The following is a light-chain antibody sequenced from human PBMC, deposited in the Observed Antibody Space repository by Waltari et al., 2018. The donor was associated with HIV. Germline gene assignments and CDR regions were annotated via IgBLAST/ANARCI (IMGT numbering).Light chain of an antibody. J-gene: IGLJ1*01. CDR2: DVS. CDR3: CSYAGSYTYV. Sequence: SVTISCTGTSSDVGGYNYVSWYQQHPGKAPKVRIYDVSKRPSGVPDRFSGSKSGNTASLTISGLQAEDEADYYCCSYAGSYTYVFGTGTKVTVL. CDR1: SSDVGGYNY. V-gene: IGLV2-11*01.